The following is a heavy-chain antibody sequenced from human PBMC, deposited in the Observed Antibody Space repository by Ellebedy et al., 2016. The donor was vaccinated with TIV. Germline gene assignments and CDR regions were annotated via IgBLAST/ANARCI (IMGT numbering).Heavy chain of an antibody. Sequence: GESLKISCSASGFTFSSYAMHWVRQAPGKGLEYVSAIVGNGGSTYYADSVKGRFTISIDNSKNTLYLQMSSLRPEDTAVYYCARGMYYYDSSGSKILDYWGQGTLVTVSS. CDR3: ARGMYYYDSSGSKILDY. CDR1: GFTFSSYA. CDR2: IVGNGGST. J-gene: IGHJ4*02. D-gene: IGHD3-22*01. V-gene: IGHV3-64D*06.